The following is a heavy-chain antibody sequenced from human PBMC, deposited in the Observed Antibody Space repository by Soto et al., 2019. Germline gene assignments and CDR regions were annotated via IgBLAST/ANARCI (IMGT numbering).Heavy chain of an antibody. CDR3: AIRRSGCSGGSCYYVDY. V-gene: IGHV4-34*01. D-gene: IGHD2-15*01. CDR2: INHSGST. Sequence: QVQLQQWGAGLLKPSETLSLTCAVYGGSFSGYYWSWIRQPPGKGLVWIGEINHSGSTNYNPSLKTRVTRSVNTSKNHFSLKLSSVTAADAAVYYCAIRRSGCSGGSCYYVDYWGQGTLVTVSS. CDR1: GGSFSGYY. J-gene: IGHJ4*02.